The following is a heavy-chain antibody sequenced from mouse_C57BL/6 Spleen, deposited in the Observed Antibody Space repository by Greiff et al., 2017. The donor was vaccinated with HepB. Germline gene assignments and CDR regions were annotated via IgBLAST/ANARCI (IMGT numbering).Heavy chain of an antibody. CDR1: GFTFSDYY. D-gene: IGHD1-1*01. CDR2: ISNGGGST. J-gene: IGHJ4*01. Sequence: EVQVVESGGGLVQPGGSLKLSCAASGFTFSDYYMYWVRQTPEKRLEWVAYISNGGGSTYYPDTVKGRFTISRDNAKNTLYLQMSRLKSEDTAMYYCASPYGSSYDRYAMDYWGQGTSVTVSS. V-gene: IGHV5-12*01. CDR3: ASPYGSSYDRYAMDY.